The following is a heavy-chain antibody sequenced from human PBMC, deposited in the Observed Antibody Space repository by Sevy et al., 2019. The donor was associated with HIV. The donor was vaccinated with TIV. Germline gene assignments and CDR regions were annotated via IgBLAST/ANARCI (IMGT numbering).Heavy chain of an antibody. D-gene: IGHD5-18*01. J-gene: IGHJ4*02. CDR3: ALSGLHLWFPAAFDY. CDR2: IYHSGST. CDR1: GYSISSGYY. Sequence: WETLSLTCTVSGYSISSGYYWGWIRQPPGRGLEWIGSIYHSGSTYYNPSLKSRVTISVDTSKNQFSLKLSSVTAADTAVYYCALSGLHLWFPAAFDYWGQGTLVTVSS. V-gene: IGHV4-38-2*02.